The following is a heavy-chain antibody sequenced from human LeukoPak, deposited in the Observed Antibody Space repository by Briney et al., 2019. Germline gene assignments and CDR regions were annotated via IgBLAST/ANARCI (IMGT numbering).Heavy chain of an antibody. V-gene: IGHV3-11*01. Sequence: GGSLRLSCADSGFTFSDYYMSWIRQAPGKGLEWVSYISSIGSTIYYAYSVKGRFTNSRDNAKNPLYLQMNSQRAEDTAVYYCAKDQGPGYFDYWGQGTLVTVSS. J-gene: IGHJ4*02. CDR2: ISSIGSTI. CDR1: GFTFSDYY. CDR3: AKDQGPGYFDY.